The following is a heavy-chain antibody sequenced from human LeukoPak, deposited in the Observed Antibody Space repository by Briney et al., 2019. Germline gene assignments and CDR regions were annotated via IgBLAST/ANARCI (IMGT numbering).Heavy chain of an antibody. CDR3: ARDRVASGIYNDAFDI. CDR1: GFTFSSYA. CDR2: ISYDGSNK. J-gene: IGHJ3*02. V-gene: IGHV3-30*09. D-gene: IGHD1-26*01. Sequence: GGSLRLSCAASGFTFSSYAMDWVRQAPGKRLDWVSAISYDGSNKFYTDSVKGRFAISRDNSKNTLYLQMNSLRAEDTAVYYCARDRVASGIYNDAFDIWGQGTMVTVSS.